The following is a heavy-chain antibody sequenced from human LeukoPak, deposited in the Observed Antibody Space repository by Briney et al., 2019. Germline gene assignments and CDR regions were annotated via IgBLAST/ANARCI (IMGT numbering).Heavy chain of an antibody. Sequence: SETLSLTCDVYGESFSGYYWSWIRQPPGKGLEWIGEVNHSGGTNYNPSLKRRVTISLDTSKNQFSLKLSSVTAADTAMYFCARGRTGYQLLPTKKNYSYYYVDVWGKGTTVTVSS. D-gene: IGHD2-2*01. CDR1: GESFSGYY. V-gene: IGHV4-34*01. CDR3: ARGRTGYQLLPTKKNYSYYYVDV. CDR2: VNHSGGT. J-gene: IGHJ6*03.